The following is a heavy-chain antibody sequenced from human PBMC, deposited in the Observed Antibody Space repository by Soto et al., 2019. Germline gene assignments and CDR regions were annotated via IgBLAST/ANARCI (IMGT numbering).Heavy chain of an antibody. CDR3: TRGSHSPGIAVSGYSY. CDR2: IIPFFGTA. V-gene: IGHV1-69*13. D-gene: IGHD6-19*01. CDR1: GVPFNDYA. J-gene: IGHJ4*02. Sequence: SVKVSCKASGVPFNDYASSWVRQAPGQGLEWLGGIIPFFGTANYAQKFQGRVTITADESTSTAYMELSSLTSDDTAIYYCTRGSHSPGIAVSGYSYWGLGTLVTVSS.